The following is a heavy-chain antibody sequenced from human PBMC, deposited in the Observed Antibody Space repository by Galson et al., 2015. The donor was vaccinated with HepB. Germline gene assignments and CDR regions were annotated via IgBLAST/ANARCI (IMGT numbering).Heavy chain of an antibody. D-gene: IGHD4-17*01. CDR1: GFTFSNSA. CDR3: ATSGHYGRPSSYYDYGMDV. J-gene: IGHJ6*02. V-gene: IGHV3-30-3*01. CDR2: ISYDGSDT. Sequence: SLRLSCAASGFTFSNSAMHWVRQAPGKGLEWVAVISYDGSDTYYADSVKGRFTVSRDNSKSTLYLQMNSLIPEDTAVYYCATSGHYGRPSSYYDYGMDVWGQGTTVTVSS.